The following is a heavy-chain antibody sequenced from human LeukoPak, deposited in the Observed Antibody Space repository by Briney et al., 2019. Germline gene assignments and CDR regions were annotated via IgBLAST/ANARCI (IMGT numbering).Heavy chain of an antibody. CDR2: INHSGSS. D-gene: IGHD1-26*01. J-gene: IGHJ4*02. CDR1: GGSFSGYY. Sequence: PSETLSLTCAVYGGSFSGYYWSWIRQHPGKGLEWIGEINHSGSSNYNPSLKSRVTISVDTSKNQFSLKLSSVTAADTAVYYCARDGGRDSGSYYEDYWGQGTLVTVSS. CDR3: ARDGGRDSGSYYEDY. V-gene: IGHV4-34*01.